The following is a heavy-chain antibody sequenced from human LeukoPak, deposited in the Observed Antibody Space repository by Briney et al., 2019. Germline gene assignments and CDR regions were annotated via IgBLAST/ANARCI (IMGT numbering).Heavy chain of an antibody. V-gene: IGHV3-30*02. CDR3: AKTAAASYYYYYMDV. J-gene: IGHJ6*03. D-gene: IGHD2-2*01. CDR1: GFTFSSYG. Sequence: GGSPRLSCAASGFTFSSYGMHWVRQAPGKGLEWVAFIRYDGSNKYYADSVKGRFTISRDNSKNTLYLQMNSLRAEDTAVYYCAKTAAASYYYYYMDVWGKGTTVTVSS. CDR2: IRYDGSNK.